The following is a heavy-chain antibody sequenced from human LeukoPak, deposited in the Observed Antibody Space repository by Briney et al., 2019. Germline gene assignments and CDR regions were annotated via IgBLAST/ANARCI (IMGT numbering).Heavy chain of an antibody. CDR1: GDSVSSNSAA. J-gene: IGHJ4*02. D-gene: IGHD6-13*01. CDR3: ARERIIAAAGTGEFDY. V-gene: IGHV6-1*01. Sequence: SQTLSLTCAISGDSVSSNSAAWNWIRQSPSRGLEWLGRTDYRSKWYNDYAVSVKSRMTINPDTSKNQFSLQLNSVTPEDTAVYYCARERIIAAAGTGEFDYWGQGTLVTVSS. CDR2: TDYRSKWYN.